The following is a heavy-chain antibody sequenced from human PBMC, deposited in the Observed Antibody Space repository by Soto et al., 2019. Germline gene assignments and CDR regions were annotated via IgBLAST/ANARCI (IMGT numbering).Heavy chain of an antibody. D-gene: IGHD3-22*01. CDR2: INHSGST. CDR3: ARRHYYDSSGYPYYFDY. V-gene: IGHV4-34*01. J-gene: IGHJ4*02. CDR1: GGSFSGYY. Sequence: SETLSLTCAVYGGSFSGYYWSWIRQPPGKGLEWIGEINHSGSTNYNPSLKSRVTISVDTSKNQFSLKLSSVTAADTAVYYCARRHYYDSSGYPYYFDYWGQGTLVTVSS.